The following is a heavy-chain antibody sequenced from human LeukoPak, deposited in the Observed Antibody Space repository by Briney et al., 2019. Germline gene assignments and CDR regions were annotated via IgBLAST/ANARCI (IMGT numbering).Heavy chain of an antibody. CDR1: GGSISSYC. CDR2: IYYSGST. Sequence: PSETLSLTCTVSGGSISSYCWSWIRQPPGKGLEWIGYIYYSGSTNYNPSLKSRVTISVDTSKNQFSLKLSSVTAADTAVYYCARGRGYSYVIDAFDIWGQGTMVTVSS. V-gene: IGHV4-59*01. CDR3: ARGRGYSYVIDAFDI. D-gene: IGHD5-18*01. J-gene: IGHJ3*02.